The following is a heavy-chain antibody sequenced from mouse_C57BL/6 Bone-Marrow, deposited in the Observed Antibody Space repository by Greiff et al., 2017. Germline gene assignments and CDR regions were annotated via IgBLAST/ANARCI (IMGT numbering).Heavy chain of an antibody. CDR2: IDPETGGT. V-gene: IGHV1-15*01. CDR3: TKGIGGDFDV. CDR1: GYTFTDYE. Sequence: VQLQESGAELVRPGASVTLSCKASGYTFTDYEMHWVKQTPVHGLEWIGAIDPETGGTAYNQTFKGKAILTADKSSRPAYMELRSRTSEDSAVYDCTKGIGGDFDVWGTGTTVTVSS. J-gene: IGHJ1*03.